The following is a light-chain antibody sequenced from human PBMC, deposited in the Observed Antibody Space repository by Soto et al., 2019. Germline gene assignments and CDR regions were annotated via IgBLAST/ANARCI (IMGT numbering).Light chain of an antibody. CDR2: DVS. V-gene: IGLV2-14*01. Sequence: QSVLTQPASVSGSPGQSIAISCTGTSSDVVGYSYVSWYQQQPGKAPKLVISDVSNRPSGVSDRFSGSKSGNTASLTISGLQTEDEADYYCASYTTSSTYVFGTGTKVTVL. CDR1: SSDVVGYSY. CDR3: ASYTTSSTYV. J-gene: IGLJ1*01.